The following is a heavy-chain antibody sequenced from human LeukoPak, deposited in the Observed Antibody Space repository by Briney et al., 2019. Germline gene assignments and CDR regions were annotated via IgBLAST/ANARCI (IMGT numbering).Heavy chain of an antibody. D-gene: IGHD2-21*02. CDR3: ARGGVVVTADFFDY. J-gene: IGHJ4*02. CDR2: ISSSGSTI. Sequence: GGSLRLSCAASGFTFSSYEMNWVRQAPGKGLEWVSYISSSGSTIYYADSVKGRFTIPRDNAKNSLYLQMNSLRAEDTAVYYCARGGVVVTADFFDYWGQGTLVTVSS. V-gene: IGHV3-48*03. CDR1: GFTFSSYE.